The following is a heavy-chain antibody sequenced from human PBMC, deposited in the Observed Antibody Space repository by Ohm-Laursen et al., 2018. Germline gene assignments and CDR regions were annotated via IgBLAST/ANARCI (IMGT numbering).Heavy chain of an antibody. CDR2: VSYDERYK. Sequence: SLRLSCTASGFTFSSYGMHWVRQAPGKGLEWVAVVSYDERYKNYVDSVKGRFTVSRDSSKDTLYLQMNSLRNEDTAIYYCAKDVGVAFAYDSWGQGTLVTVSS. D-gene: IGHD2-15*01. V-gene: IGHV3-30*18. CDR3: AKDVGVAFAYDS. J-gene: IGHJ4*02. CDR1: GFTFSSYG.